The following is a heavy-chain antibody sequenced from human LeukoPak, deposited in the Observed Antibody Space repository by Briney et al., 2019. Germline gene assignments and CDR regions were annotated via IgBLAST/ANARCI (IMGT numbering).Heavy chain of an antibody. J-gene: IGHJ5*02. CDR1: GYTFTSYG. V-gene: IGHV1-18*01. D-gene: IGHD4-23*01. CDR2: ISAYNGNT. Sequence: ASVKVSCKASGYTFTSYGISWVRQAPGQGLEWMGWISAYNGNTNYAKKLQGRVTMTPDTSTSTAYMELRSLRSDDTAVYYCARDYGLVTPRWFDPWGQGTLVTVSS. CDR3: ARDYGLVTPRWFDP.